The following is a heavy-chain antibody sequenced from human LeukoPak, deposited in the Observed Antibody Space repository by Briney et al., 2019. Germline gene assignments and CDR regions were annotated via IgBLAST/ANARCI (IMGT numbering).Heavy chain of an antibody. CDR1: GFTFTSSA. CDR3: AAVDIVATTYFDY. V-gene: IGHV1-58*02. CDR2: IAVGSGNT. D-gene: IGHD5-12*01. Sequence: ASVKVSCKASGFTFTSSAMQWVRQARGQRLEWIGWIAVGSGNTNYAQRFQERVTITRDMSTSTAYMELSSLRSEDTAVYYCAAVDIVATTYFDYWGQGTLVTVSS. J-gene: IGHJ4*02.